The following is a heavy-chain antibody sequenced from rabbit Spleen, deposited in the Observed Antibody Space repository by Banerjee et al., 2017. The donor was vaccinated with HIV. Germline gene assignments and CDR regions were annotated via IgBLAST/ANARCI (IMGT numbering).Heavy chain of an antibody. CDR2: IYVGSSGTP. V-gene: IGHV1S45*01. D-gene: IGHD5-1*01. CDR1: GFSFSNNYY. CDR3: ARAPDNNGGSSNLNFNL. Sequence: QEQLEESGGDLVKPEGSLTLTCTASGFSFSNNYYMCWVRQAPGKGLEWIACIYVGSSGTPYYAGWAKGRFTISKTSSTTVTLQMTSLTAADTATYFCARAPDNNGGSSNLNFNLWGPGTLVTVS. J-gene: IGHJ4*01.